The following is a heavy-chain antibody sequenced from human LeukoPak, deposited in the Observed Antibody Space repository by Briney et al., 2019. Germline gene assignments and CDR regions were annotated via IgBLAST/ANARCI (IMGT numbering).Heavy chain of an antibody. V-gene: IGHV1-46*01. CDR2: INPSGGST. CDR1: GYTFTSYY. Sequence: ASVKVSRKASGYTFTSYYMHWVRQAPGQGLEWMGIINPSGGSTSYAQKFQGRVTMTRDTSTSTVYMELSSLRSEDTAVYYCARDLARTSTVVTMGYWGQGTLVTVSS. CDR3: ARDLARTSTVVTMGY. D-gene: IGHD4-23*01. J-gene: IGHJ4*02.